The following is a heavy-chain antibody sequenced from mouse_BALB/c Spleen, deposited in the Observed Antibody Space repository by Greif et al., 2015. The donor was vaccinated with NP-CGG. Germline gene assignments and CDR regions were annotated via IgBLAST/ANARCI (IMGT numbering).Heavy chain of an antibody. V-gene: IGHV5-17*02. CDR3: ARLFDY. CDR1: GFTFSSFG. J-gene: IGHJ2*01. CDR2: ISSGSSTI. Sequence: EVKLVESGGGLVQPGGSRKLSCAASGFTFSSFGMHWVRQAPEKGLEWVAYISSGSSTIYYADTVKGRFTISRDNPKNTLFLQMTSLRSEDTAMYCCARLFDYWGQGTTLTVSS.